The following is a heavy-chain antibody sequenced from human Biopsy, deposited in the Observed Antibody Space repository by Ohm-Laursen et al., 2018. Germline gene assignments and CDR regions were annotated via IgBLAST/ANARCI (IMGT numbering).Heavy chain of an antibody. CDR3: ARVVGAATGFDQ. J-gene: IGHJ4*02. V-gene: IGHV4-59*01. Sequence: PSQTLSLTCRISGGSISGYYWNWIRQSPGKGLEWIGYIWSSGTTDYNPSLQSRVSMSLELSTDQFSLKVDSVTAADTAVYYCARVVGAATGFDQWGQGIPVTVSS. CDR2: IWSSGTT. D-gene: IGHD1-26*01. CDR1: GGSISGYY.